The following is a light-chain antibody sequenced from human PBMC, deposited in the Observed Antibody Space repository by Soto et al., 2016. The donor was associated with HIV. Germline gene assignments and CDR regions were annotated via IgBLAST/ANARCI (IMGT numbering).Light chain of an antibody. Sequence: DIQMTQSPSTLSASVGDRVTITCRASQSISRWSAWYQQKPGKAPKLLIYKASSLESGVPSRFSGSGSGTEFTLTISSLQPDDFATYYCQQYNGYLWTFGQGTKVEIK. CDR1: QSISRW. V-gene: IGKV1-5*03. CDR3: QQYNGYLWT. CDR2: KAS. J-gene: IGKJ1*01.